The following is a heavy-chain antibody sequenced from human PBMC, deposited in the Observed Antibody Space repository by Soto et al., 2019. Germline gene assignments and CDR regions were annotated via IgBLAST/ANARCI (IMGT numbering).Heavy chain of an antibody. CDR1: GYTFTSYG. J-gene: IGHJ6*02. CDR3: ARLRKEFNYYYGMDV. Sequence: GASVKVSCTASGYTFTSYGISWVRQAPGQGLEWMGWISAYNGNTNYAQKLQGQVTISADKSISTAYLQWSSLKASDTAMYYCARLRKEFNYYYGMDVWGQGTTVTVSS. V-gene: IGHV1-18*01. D-gene: IGHD3-10*01. CDR2: ISAYNGNT.